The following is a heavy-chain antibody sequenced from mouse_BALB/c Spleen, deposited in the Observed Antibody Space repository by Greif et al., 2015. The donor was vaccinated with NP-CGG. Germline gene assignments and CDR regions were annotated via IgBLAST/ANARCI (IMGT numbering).Heavy chain of an antibody. J-gene: IGHJ4*01. CDR2: INPSNGGT. V-gene: IGHV1S81*02. Sequence: VQLQQSGAELVKPGASVKLSCKASGYTFTSYYMYWVKQSPGQGLEWIGGINPSNGGTNFNEKFKSKATLTVDKSSSTAYMQLSSLTSEDSAAYYCTRGAYYYAMDYWGQGTSVTVSS. CDR3: TRGAYYYAMDY. CDR1: GYTFTSYY.